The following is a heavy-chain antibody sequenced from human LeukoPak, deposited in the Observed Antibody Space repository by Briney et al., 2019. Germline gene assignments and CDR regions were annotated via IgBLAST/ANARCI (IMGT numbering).Heavy chain of an antibody. CDR2: IGNSVNYI. V-gene: IGHV3-21*06. Sequence: PGGSLRLSCTASGFLFSSHSMNWARQAQGEGLKWVSSIGNSVNYIYYADSVKGRFTISRDDAKNSLYLQMDSLRAEDTALYYCARVPSGTYPSFYFDHWGQGSLVTVSS. J-gene: IGHJ4*02. D-gene: IGHD1-26*01. CDR3: ARVPSGTYPSFYFDH. CDR1: GFLFSSHS.